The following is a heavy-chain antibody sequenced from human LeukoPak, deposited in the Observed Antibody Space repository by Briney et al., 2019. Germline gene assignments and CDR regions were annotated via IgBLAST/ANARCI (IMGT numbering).Heavy chain of an antibody. CDR3: ARDAIVVVPAAMWYYYYYMDV. CDR1: GFTLSSYW. V-gene: IGHV3-7*01. Sequence: PGGSLRLSCAASGFTLSSYWMSWVRQAPGKGLEWVANIKQDGSEKYYVDSVKGRFTISRDNAKNSLYLQMNSLRAEDTAVYYCARDAIVVVPAAMWYYYYYMDVWGKGTTVTVSS. CDR2: IKQDGSEK. J-gene: IGHJ6*03. D-gene: IGHD2-2*01.